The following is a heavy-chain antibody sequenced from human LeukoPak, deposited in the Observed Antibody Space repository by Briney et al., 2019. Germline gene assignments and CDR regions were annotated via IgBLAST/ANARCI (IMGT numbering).Heavy chain of an antibody. J-gene: IGHJ4*02. V-gene: IGHV3-21*01. CDR1: GFTFSSYS. D-gene: IGHD6-13*01. CDR3: ARKRGAAAASFDY. CDR2: ISSSSSYI. Sequence: GGSLRLSCAASGFTFSSYSMNWVRQAPGKGLEWVSSISSSSSYIYYADSVKGRFTISRDNAKNSLYLQMNSLRAEDTAAYYCARKRGAAAASFDYWGQGTLVTVSS.